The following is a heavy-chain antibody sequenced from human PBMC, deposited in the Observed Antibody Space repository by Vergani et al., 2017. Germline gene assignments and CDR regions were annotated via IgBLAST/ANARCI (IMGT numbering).Heavy chain of an antibody. J-gene: IGHJ4*02. V-gene: IGHV4-59*01. CDR2: IYYSGST. CDR1: GDSMSSYY. CDR3: SRWSQYYYDSGGYSYKLDS. D-gene: IGHD3-22*01. Sequence: QVQLQESGPGLVKPSETLSLTCTVSGDSMSSYYWSWIRQPPGKGLEWIGRIYYSGSTNYNPALRSRVTISVDASKNQFSLKLSSVTAADTAVYYCSRWSQYYYDSGGYSYKLDSWGQGTLVTVSA.